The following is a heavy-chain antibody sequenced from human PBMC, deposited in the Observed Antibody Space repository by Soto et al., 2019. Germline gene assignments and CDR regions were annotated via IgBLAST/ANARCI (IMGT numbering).Heavy chain of an antibody. Sequence: QVQLVESGGGVVQPGRSLRLSCTASGFTFSNYGMQWVRQAPGKGLEWVAATPYDGSSQYYADSVKGRFTISRDNSKNTLYLHMNSLRTEDTAVYYSAIHAPHTFDLWGRGNRLTVSS. J-gene: IGHJ4*02. CDR2: TPYDGSSQ. V-gene: IGHV3-30*03. CDR1: GFTFSNYG. CDR3: AIHAPHTFDL.